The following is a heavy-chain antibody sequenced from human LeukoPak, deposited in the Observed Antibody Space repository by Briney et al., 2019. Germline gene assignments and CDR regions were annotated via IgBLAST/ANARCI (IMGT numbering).Heavy chain of an antibody. J-gene: IGHJ6*03. CDR2: IYYSGST. D-gene: IGHD3-10*01. CDR1: GGSFSDYY. V-gene: IGHV4-34*01. CDR3: ARANGSGSYYPYYYYYMDV. Sequence: SETLSLTCAVYGGSFSDYYWSWIRQPPGKGLEWIGSIYYSGSTYYNPSLKSRVTISVDTSKNQFSLKLSSVTAADTAVYYCARANGSGSYYPYYYYYMDVWGKGTTVTVSS.